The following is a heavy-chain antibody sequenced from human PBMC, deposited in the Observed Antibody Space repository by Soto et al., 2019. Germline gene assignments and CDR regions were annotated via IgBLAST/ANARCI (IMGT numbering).Heavy chain of an antibody. CDR1: GGSISSGGYY. J-gene: IGHJ5*02. V-gene: IGHV4-31*03. CDR3: ARDSMSYYGSGSYPYNWFDP. D-gene: IGHD3-10*01. Sequence: SETLSLTCIVSGGSISSGGYYWSWIRQHPGKGLEWIGYIYYSGSTYYNPSLKSRVTISVDTSKNQFSLKLSSVTAADTAVYYCARDSMSYYGSGSYPYNWFDPWGQGTLVTVSS. CDR2: IYYSGST.